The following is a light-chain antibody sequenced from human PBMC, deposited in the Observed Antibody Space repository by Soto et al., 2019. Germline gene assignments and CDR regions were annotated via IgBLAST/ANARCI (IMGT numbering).Light chain of an antibody. CDR2: RAS. V-gene: IGKV3-15*01. J-gene: IGKJ1*01. Sequence: EIVMTQSPATLSVSPGERATLSCTASRYVYSNVAWFQQRPGQAPRLLIYRASTRATGTPARFSGSGSGTEFTLTITSLQSEDFALYYCQQYHNLWTFGQGTKVDIK. CDR3: QQYHNLWT. CDR1: RYVYSN.